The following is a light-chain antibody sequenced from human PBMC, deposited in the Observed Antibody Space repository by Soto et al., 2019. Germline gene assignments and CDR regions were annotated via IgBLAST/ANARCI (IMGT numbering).Light chain of an antibody. CDR1: NSDIGNYNF. J-gene: IGLJ2*01. Sequence: QSALTQPASVSGSPGQSITISCSGSNSDIGNYNFVSWYQQYPGKAPKVMIYEVGYRPSGVSNRFSGSKSGNTASLTISSLQAEDEADYYCSSYTSDNSLIFGGGTKLPVL. CDR2: EVG. CDR3: SSYTSDNSLI. V-gene: IGLV2-14*01.